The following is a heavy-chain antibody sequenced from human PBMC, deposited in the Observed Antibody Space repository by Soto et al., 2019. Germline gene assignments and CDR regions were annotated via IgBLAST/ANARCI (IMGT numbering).Heavy chain of an antibody. V-gene: IGHV5-51*01. CDR3: VRHSRIYCGGDCYADY. Sequence: PGESLKISCKGSGFSFTNYWIGWVRQMPGKALEWMGIIYPGDSYTRYSPSFQGQVTISADKSISTAYLQWSSLKASDTAMYYCVRHSRIYCGGDCYADYWGQGTLVTVPS. J-gene: IGHJ4*02. D-gene: IGHD2-21*02. CDR2: IYPGDSYT. CDR1: GFSFTNYW.